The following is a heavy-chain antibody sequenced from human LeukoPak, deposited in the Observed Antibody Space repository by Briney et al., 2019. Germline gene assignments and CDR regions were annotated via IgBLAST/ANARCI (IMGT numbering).Heavy chain of an antibody. CDR3: ARLRRRRGYSSGWYNWFDP. D-gene: IGHD6-19*01. CDR2: INHSGST. Sequence: SETLSLTCAVYGGSFSGYYWSWIRQPPGKGLEWIGEINHSGSTNYNPSLKSRVIISVDTSKNQFSLKLSSVTAADTAVYYCARLRRRRGYSSGWYNWFDPWGQGTLVTVSS. CDR1: GGSFSGYY. V-gene: IGHV4-34*01. J-gene: IGHJ5*02.